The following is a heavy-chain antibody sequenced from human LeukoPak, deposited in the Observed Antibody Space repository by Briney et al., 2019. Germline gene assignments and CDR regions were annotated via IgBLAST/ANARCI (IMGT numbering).Heavy chain of an antibody. D-gene: IGHD2-15*01. J-gene: IGHJ4*02. V-gene: IGHV3-23*01. CDR2: ISGSGDST. CDR1: GFTFSSYA. CDR3: AKAGAVVVVAAKYFDY. Sequence: GGSLRLSCAASGFTFSSYAMSWVRQAPGKGLEWVSAISGSGDSTYYADSVKGRFTISRDNSKNTLYLQMSSLRAEDTAVYYCAKAGAVVVVAAKYFDYWGQGTLVTVSS.